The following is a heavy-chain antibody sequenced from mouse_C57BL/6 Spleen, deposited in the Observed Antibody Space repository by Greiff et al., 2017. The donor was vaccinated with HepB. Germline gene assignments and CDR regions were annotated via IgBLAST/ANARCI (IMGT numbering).Heavy chain of an antibody. V-gene: IGHV5-4*01. CDR1: GFTFSSYA. Sequence: EVMLVESGGGLVKPGGSLKLSCAASGFTFSSYAMSWVRQTPEKRLEWVATISDGGSYTYYPDNVKGRFTISRDNAKNNLYLQMSHLKSEDTAMYYCAREEDYGSSPFAYWGQGTLVTVSA. CDR3: AREEDYGSSPFAY. CDR2: ISDGGSYT. J-gene: IGHJ3*01. D-gene: IGHD1-1*01.